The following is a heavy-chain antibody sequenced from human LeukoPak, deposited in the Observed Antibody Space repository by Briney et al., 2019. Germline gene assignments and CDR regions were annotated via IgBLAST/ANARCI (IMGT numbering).Heavy chain of an antibody. CDR3: ARDNIVVVPAAITNWFDP. V-gene: IGHV3-33*01. CDR1: GFTFSSYG. D-gene: IGHD2-2*01. J-gene: IGHJ5*02. Sequence: GGSLRLSCAASGFTFSSYGMHWVRQAPGKGLEWVADIWYDGSNKYYADSVKGRFTISRDNSKNTLYLQRNSLRAEDTAVYYCARDNIVVVPAAITNWFDPWGQGTLVTVSS. CDR2: IWYDGSNK.